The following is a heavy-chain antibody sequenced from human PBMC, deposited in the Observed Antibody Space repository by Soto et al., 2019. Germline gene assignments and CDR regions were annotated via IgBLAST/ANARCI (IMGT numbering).Heavy chain of an antibody. J-gene: IGHJ4*02. CDR3: TREPRITDF. Sequence: PWGSLILSGAASGFSIRDHYMTWIRQAPGKGLELVSYISPGGDIRNYVDSVKGRFTISRDNAKNSLYLHMNSLRAEDTAVYYCTREPRITDFWGQGTLVTVSS. V-gene: IGHV3-11*01. D-gene: IGHD3-16*01. CDR2: ISPGGDIR. CDR1: GFSIRDHY.